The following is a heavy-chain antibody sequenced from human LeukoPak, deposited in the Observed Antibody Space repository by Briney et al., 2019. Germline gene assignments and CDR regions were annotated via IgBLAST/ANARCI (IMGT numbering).Heavy chain of an antibody. CDR1: GFTFSSYE. J-gene: IGHJ4*02. CDR3: ARERYDYVWGSYRYFDY. CDR2: ISSSGSTI. D-gene: IGHD3-16*02. V-gene: IGHV3-48*03. Sequence: GGSLRLSCAASGFTFSSYEMNWVRQAPGKGLEWVSYISSSGSTIYYADSVKGRFTISRDNAKNSLYLQMNSLRAEDTAVYYCARERYDYVWGSYRYFDYWGQGTLVTVSS.